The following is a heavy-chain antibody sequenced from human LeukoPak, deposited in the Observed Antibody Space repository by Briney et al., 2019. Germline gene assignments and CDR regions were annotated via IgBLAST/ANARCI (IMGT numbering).Heavy chain of an antibody. D-gene: IGHD2-15*01. CDR3: ARNKLGYCSGGSCSGFDP. Sequence: SETLSLTCAVYGGSFSGYYWSWIRQPPGKGLEWIGEINHSGSTNHNPSLKSRVTISVDTSKNQFSLKLSSVTAADTAVYYCARNKLGYCSGGSCSGFDPWGQGTLVTVSS. CDR2: INHSGST. CDR1: GGSFSGYY. J-gene: IGHJ5*02. V-gene: IGHV4-34*01.